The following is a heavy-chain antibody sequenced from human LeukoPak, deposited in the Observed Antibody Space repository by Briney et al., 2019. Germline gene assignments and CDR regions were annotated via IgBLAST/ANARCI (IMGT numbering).Heavy chain of an antibody. CDR3: ARYAQQLVDY. V-gene: IGHV3-30*04. CDR1: GFTFSSYA. J-gene: IGHJ4*02. D-gene: IGHD6-13*01. Sequence: PGGSLRLSCAASGFTFSSYATHWVRQAPGKGLEWVAVISYDGSNKYYADSVKGRFTISRDNSKNTLYLQMNSLRAEDTAVYYCARYAQQLVDYWGQGTLVTVSS. CDR2: ISYDGSNK.